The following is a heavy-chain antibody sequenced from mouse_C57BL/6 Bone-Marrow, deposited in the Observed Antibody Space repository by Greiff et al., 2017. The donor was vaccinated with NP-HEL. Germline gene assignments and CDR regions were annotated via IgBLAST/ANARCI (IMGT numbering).Heavy chain of an antibody. V-gene: IGHV1-9*01. CDR1: GYTFTGYW. Sequence: QVQLQQSGAELMKPGASVKLSCKATGYTFTGYWIEWVKQRPGHGLEWIGEILPGRGSTNYNEKFKGKATFTADTSSNTAYMQLSSLTTEDSAIYYGARRNWAWFAYWGQGTLVTVSA. J-gene: IGHJ3*01. CDR2: ILPGRGST. D-gene: IGHD4-1*01. CDR3: ARRNWAWFAY.